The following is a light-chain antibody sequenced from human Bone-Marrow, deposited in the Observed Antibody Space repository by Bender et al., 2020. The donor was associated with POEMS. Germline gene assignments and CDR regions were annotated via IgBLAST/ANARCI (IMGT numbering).Light chain of an antibody. J-gene: IGLJ3*02. CDR2: KTS. CDR3: LLLYSTGAWV. Sequence: VVTQEPSLTVSPGGTVTLTCSSSTGPVTSGHEANWFQQKSGQTPTSLIYKTSNRQSWTPARFSGSLVGDKAALTLSGVQPEDEADYYCLLLYSTGAWVFGGGTELTVL. CDR1: TGPVTSGHE. V-gene: IGLV7-43*01.